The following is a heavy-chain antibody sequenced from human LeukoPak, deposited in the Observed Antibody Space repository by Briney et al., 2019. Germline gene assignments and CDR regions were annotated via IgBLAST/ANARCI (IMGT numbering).Heavy chain of an antibody. J-gene: IGHJ4*02. V-gene: IGHV3-21*01. CDR2: ISSSSSYI. CDR3: ARGAAAAGTDYFDY. CDR1: GFTFSSYS. Sequence: PEGSLRLSCAASGFTFSSYSMNWVRQAPGKGLEWVSSISSSSSYIYYADSVKGRFTISRDNAKNSLYLQMNSLRAEDTAVYYCARGAAAAGTDYFDYWGQGTLVTVSS. D-gene: IGHD6-13*01.